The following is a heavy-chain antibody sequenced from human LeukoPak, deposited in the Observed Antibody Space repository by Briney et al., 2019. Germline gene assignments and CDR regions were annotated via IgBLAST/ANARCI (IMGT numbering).Heavy chain of an antibody. J-gene: IGHJ4*02. CDR3: AKEGRLTVAAVVVENYFDF. D-gene: IGHD3-22*01. Sequence: GGSLRLSCVGSGFTFSRSAMSWVRLVPGKGLEWVSGISGSGGHTYYTDSVKGRFTISRDNSGTTVSLQMNSLTMDDTAVYFCAKEGRLTVAAVVVENYFDFWGQGTPVIVSA. CDR1: GFTFSRSA. V-gene: IGHV3-23*01. CDR2: ISGSGGHT.